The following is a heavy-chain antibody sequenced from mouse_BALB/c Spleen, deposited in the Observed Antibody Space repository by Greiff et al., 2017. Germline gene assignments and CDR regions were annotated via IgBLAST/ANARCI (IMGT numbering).Heavy chain of an antibody. Sequence: DVKLQESGPGLVKPSQSLSLTCSVTGYSITSGYYWNWIRQFPGNQLEWMGYISYDGSNNYNPSLKNRISITRDTSKNQFFLKLNSVTTEDTATYYCASLIHYYGPFAYWGQGTLVTVSA. CDR1: GYSITSGYY. D-gene: IGHD1-2*01. CDR3: ASLIHYYGPFAY. J-gene: IGHJ3*01. CDR2: ISYDGSN. V-gene: IGHV3-6*02.